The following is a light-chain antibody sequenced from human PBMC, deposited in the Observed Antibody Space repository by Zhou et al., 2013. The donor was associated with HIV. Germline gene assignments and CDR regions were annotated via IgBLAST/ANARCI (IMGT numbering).Light chain of an antibody. Sequence: DLRMTQSPSSLSASVGDRVTITCRASQAISNYLAWYQHKPGNVPKVLIYAAANLHLGVPSRFIGNESGTDFTLTISSLQPEDVGFYYCQKYNSGPRTFGRGTKVEI. V-gene: IGKV1-27*01. CDR3: QKYNSGPRT. J-gene: IGKJ4*02. CDR2: AAA. CDR1: QAISNY.